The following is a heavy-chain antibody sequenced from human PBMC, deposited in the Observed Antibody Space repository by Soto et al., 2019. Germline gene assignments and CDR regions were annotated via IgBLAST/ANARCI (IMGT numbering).Heavy chain of an antibody. D-gene: IGHD6-19*01. J-gene: IGHJ5*01. CDR1: GGSISGYY. V-gene: IGHV4-59*08. CDR2: IYNIGST. CDR3: ARHVNLPLVGTGFDS. Sequence: SQTLSVTCTVSGGSISGYYCRWLLQHPGKGLEWIGYIYNIGSTNYNPALRSRVTMSIDTSQEQFSLKLSSVTATDTAVYYCARHVNLPLVGTGFDSWGRGTLVSVS.